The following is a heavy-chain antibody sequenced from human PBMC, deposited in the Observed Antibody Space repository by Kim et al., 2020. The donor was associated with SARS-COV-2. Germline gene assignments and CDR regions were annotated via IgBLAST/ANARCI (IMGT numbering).Heavy chain of an antibody. D-gene: IGHD2-15*01. Sequence: ASVKVSCKVSGYPLTELSMHWVRQSPGKGLEWMGGFNPEHGETIYAQKFQDRVTMTEDTSTDTAYMELSSLRSEDTALYYCATDGISYSKYSSYGVDVWGEGTTVTVST. CDR2: FNPEHGET. CDR1: GYPLTELS. CDR3: ATDGISYSKYSSYGVDV. J-gene: IGHJ6*04. V-gene: IGHV1-24*01.